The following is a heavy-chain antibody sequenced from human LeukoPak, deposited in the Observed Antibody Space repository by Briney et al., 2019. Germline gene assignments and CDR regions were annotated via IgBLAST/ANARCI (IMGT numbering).Heavy chain of an antibody. D-gene: IGHD6-19*01. Sequence: ASVKVSCKASGYTFTGYYIHWVRQAPGQGLEWMGRINPNSGGADYAQKFQGRVTMTRDTSISTAYMELSRLRSDDTAVYYCAREGGSSGWYWVDYWGQGTLVTVSS. CDR1: GYTFTGYY. CDR2: INPNSGGA. V-gene: IGHV1-2*06. CDR3: AREGGSSGWYWVDY. J-gene: IGHJ4*02.